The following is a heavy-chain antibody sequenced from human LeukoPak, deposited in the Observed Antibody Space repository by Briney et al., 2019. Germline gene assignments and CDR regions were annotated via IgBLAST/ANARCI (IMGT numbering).Heavy chain of an antibody. V-gene: IGHV4-39*01. Sequence: SETLSLTCTVSGGSISSSCYYWGWIRQPPGKGLEWIGSIYYSGSTYYNPSLKSRVTISVDTSKNQFSLRLNSVTAADTAVYYCATGSHYGYSSGWLYYWGQGTLVTVSS. CDR3: ATGSHYGYSSGWLYY. D-gene: IGHD6-19*01. J-gene: IGHJ4*02. CDR1: GGSISSSCYY. CDR2: IYYSGST.